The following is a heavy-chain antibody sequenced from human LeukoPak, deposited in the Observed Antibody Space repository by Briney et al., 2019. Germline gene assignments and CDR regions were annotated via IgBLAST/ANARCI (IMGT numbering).Heavy chain of an antibody. CDR2: ISSSSSYI. J-gene: IGHJ4*02. CDR3: ARDWQQLGYDFDY. CDR1: GFTFSSYS. Sequence: KPGGSLRLSCAASGFTFSSYSMNWVRQAPGKGLEWVSSISSSSSYIYYADSVKGRFTISRDNAKNSLYLQMNSLRAEDTAVYYCARDWQQLGYDFDYWGQGTLVTVSS. D-gene: IGHD6-13*01. V-gene: IGHV3-21*01.